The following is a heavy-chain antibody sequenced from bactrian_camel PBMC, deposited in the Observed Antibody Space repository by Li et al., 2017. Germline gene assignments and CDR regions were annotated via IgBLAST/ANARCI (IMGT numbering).Heavy chain of an antibody. V-gene: IGHV3S53*01. J-gene: IGHJ4*01. Sequence: HVQLVESGGGPVQAGGSLILSCAASGYITSRYCIGWFRQAPGKEREGVAAIDSDARTRYADSVKGRFTTSRDNAQNLVYLQLNSLKVEDTGVYYCVAAGSPRNCLDQNYWSQGTQVTVS. CDR1: GYITSRYC. CDR2: IDSDART. D-gene: IGHD1*01. CDR3: VAAGSPRNCLDQNY.